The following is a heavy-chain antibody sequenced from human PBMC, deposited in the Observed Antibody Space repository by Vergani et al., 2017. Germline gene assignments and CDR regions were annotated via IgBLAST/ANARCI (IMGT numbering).Heavy chain of an antibody. CDR2: FDPEDGET. V-gene: IGHV1-24*01. D-gene: IGHD3-22*01. Sequence: QVQLVQSGAEVKKPGASVKVSCKVSGYTLTELSMHWVRQAPGKWLEWMGGFDPEDGETIYAQKFQGRVTMTEDTSTDTAYMELSSLRSEDTAVYYCATGGYYYDSSGYWVFDYGGQGTLVTVSS. CDR1: GYTLTELS. CDR3: ATGGYYYDSSGYWVFDY. J-gene: IGHJ4*02.